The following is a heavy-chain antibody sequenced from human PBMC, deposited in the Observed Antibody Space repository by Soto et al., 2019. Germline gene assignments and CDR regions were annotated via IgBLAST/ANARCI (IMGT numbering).Heavy chain of an antibody. D-gene: IGHD2-2*01. Sequence: QVQLVESGGGLVKPGGSLRLSCAASGFTFSDYYMSWIRQAPGKGLEWVSYISSSSSYTNYADSVKGRFTISRDNAKNSLYLRMNSLRAEDTAVYYCARTVNIVVVPADYWGQGTLVTVSS. V-gene: IGHV3-11*06. J-gene: IGHJ4*02. CDR2: ISSSSSYT. CDR3: ARTVNIVVVPADY. CDR1: GFTFSDYY.